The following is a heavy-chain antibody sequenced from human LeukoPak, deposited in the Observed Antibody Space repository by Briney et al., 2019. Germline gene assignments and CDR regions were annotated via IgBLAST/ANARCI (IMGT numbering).Heavy chain of an antibody. D-gene: IGHD5-24*01. CDR1: GFTFSRYW. J-gene: IGHJ6*02. V-gene: IGHV3-74*01. CDR2: IKTDGTYT. Sequence: PGGSLRLSCAASGFTFSRYWMHWVRQAPGKGLVWVSRIKTDGTYTSYADSVKGRFTISRDNAKSTLYLQMNALRGEDTAVYYCASEESGLDVWGQGTTFTVSS. CDR3: ASEESGLDV.